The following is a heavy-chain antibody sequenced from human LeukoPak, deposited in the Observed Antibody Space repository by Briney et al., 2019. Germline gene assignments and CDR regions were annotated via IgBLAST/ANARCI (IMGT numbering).Heavy chain of an antibody. Sequence: GGSLRLSCAASGFTFSSYSMNWVRQAPGKGLEWVSRINSDGSSTSYADSVKGRSTISRDNAKNTLYLQMNSLRAEDTAVYYCARDALPYYDILTGYYKDDAFDIWGQGTMVTVSS. CDR2: INSDGSST. D-gene: IGHD3-9*01. CDR3: ARDALPYYDILTGYYKDDAFDI. J-gene: IGHJ3*02. V-gene: IGHV3-74*01. CDR1: GFTFSSYS.